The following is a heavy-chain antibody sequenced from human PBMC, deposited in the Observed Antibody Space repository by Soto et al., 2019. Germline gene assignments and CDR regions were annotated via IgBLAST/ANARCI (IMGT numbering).Heavy chain of an antibody. Sequence: QVQLVQSGAEVKKPGASVKVSSKTSGYNLTTYGVSWGRQAPGQGVEWMGWISGHNGHTNYAQRFQGRVTMTTDTSTTTAYMELRSLRSDDTAVYYCARYQPYSTGYYYFDHWGQGTLAIVTS. V-gene: IGHV1-18*01. CDR1: GYNLTTYG. CDR3: ARYQPYSTGYYYFDH. J-gene: IGHJ4*02. CDR2: ISGHNGHT. D-gene: IGHD6-19*01.